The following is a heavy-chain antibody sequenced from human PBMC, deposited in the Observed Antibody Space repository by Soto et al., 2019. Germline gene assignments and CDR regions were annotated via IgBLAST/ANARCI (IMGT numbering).Heavy chain of an antibody. Sequence: PSETMSLTCTVSGASITSSNWWTWVRQSPGKGLEWIGEIYHSAETNYNPSLQSRLTFSVDKSKNQFSLNLASVTAADTAIYYCARGSYYGTGSYYEYFLNYWGQGTQVTVSS. D-gene: IGHD3-10*01. CDR3: ARGSYYGTGSYYEYFLNY. J-gene: IGHJ4*02. CDR1: GASITSSNW. V-gene: IGHV4-4*02. CDR2: IYHSAET.